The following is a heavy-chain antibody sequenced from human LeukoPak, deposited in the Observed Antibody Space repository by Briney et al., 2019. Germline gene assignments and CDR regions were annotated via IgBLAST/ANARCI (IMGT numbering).Heavy chain of an antibody. CDR1: GFTVSSNY. CDR3: ARDRDSGGHTATDY. CDR2: IYSGGST. V-gene: IGHV3-66*02. Sequence: GGSLRLSCAASGFTVSSNYMSWVRQAPGKGLEWVSVIYSGGSTYYADSVKGRFTISRDNSKNTLYLQMNSLRAEDTAVYYCARDRDSGGHTATDYWGQGTLVTVSS. J-gene: IGHJ4*02. D-gene: IGHD1-26*01.